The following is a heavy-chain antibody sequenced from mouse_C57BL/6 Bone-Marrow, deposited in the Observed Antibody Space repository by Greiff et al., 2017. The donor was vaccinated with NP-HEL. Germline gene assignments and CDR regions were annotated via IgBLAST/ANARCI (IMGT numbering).Heavy chain of an antibody. CDR1: GYTFTSYT. J-gene: IGHJ3*01. V-gene: IGHV1-4*01. CDR2: INPSSGYT. CDR3: AAGHDGPWFAY. D-gene: IGHD2-3*01. Sequence: VQLQQSGAELARPGASVKMSCKASGYTFTSYTMHWVKQRPGQGLEWIGYINPSSGYTKYNQKFKDKATLTADKSSSTAYMQLSSLTSEDSAVYYCAAGHDGPWFAYWGQGTLVTVSA.